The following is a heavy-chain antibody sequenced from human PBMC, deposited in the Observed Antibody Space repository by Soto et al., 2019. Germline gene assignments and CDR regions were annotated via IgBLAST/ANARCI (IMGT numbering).Heavy chain of an antibody. V-gene: IGHV5-51*01. CDR1: GYTFTNYW. D-gene: IGHD6-13*01. Sequence: GESLKISCKGFGYTFTNYWIGWVRQMPGKGLEWMGIIYPGDSDTRYSPSFQGQVTISADKSVSTAYLQWSSLKASDTAMYYCAKRPLLAAPFDYWGQGTLVTVSS. CDR3: AKRPLLAAPFDY. J-gene: IGHJ4*02. CDR2: IYPGDSDT.